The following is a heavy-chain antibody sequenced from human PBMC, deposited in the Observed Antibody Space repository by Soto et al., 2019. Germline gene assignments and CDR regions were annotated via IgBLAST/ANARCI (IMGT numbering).Heavy chain of an antibody. D-gene: IGHD3-22*01. J-gene: IGHJ4*02. CDR1: GFTFSSYS. V-gene: IGHV3-48*01. CDR3: AREQAPDYYDSSGPPDY. CDR2: ISSSSSTI. Sequence: EVQLVESGGGLVQPGGSLRLSCAASGFTFSSYSMNWVRQAPGKGLEWVSYISSSSSTIYYADSMKGRFTISRDNAKNSLYLQMNSLRAEDTAVYYCAREQAPDYYDSSGPPDYWGQGTLVTVSS.